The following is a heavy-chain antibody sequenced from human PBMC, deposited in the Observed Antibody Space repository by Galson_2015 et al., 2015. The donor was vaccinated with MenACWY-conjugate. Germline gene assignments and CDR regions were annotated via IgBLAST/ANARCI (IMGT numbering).Heavy chain of an antibody. J-gene: IGHJ4*02. CDR1: GYTFTTYA. Sequence: SVKVSCKASGYTFTTYAIHWVRQAPGQRLEWMGWINAGNGNTKNSQNFQGRVTITRDTSATTTYMELSSLRSEDTAVYYCARACGGNRHFDYWGQGTLVTVSS. D-gene: IGHD4-23*01. CDR2: INAGNGNT. V-gene: IGHV1-3*01. CDR3: ARACGGNRHFDY.